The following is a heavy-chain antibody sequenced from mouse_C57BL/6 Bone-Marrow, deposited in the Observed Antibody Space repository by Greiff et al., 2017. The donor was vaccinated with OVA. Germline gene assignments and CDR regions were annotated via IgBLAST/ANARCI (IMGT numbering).Heavy chain of an antibody. J-gene: IGHJ4*01. Sequence: VQLKESGPGLVQPSQSLSITCTVSGFSLTSYGVHWVRQSPGKGLEWLGVIWSGGSTDYNAAFISRLSISKDNSKSQVFFKMNSLQADDTAIYYCARKGGDYDKDYAMDYWGQGTSVTVSS. CDR1: GFSLTSYG. V-gene: IGHV2-2*01. D-gene: IGHD2-4*01. CDR2: IWSGGST. CDR3: ARKGGDYDKDYAMDY.